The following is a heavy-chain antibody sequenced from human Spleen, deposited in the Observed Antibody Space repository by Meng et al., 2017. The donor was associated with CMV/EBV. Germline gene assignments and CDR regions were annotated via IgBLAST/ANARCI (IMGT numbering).Heavy chain of an antibody. J-gene: IGHJ3*02. CDR3: ARQAVDCSSTSCYYDAFDI. D-gene: IGHD2-2*01. CDR2: ISNDGNNK. Sequence: GESLKISCAASGFTFSFSTMHWVRQTPGKGLEWVAVISNDGNNKYYADSAKGRFTISRDNSKNTLYLQMNSLRFEDTAVYYCARQAVDCSSTSCYYDAFDIWGQGTMVTVSS. CDR1: GFTFSFST. V-gene: IGHV3-30*04.